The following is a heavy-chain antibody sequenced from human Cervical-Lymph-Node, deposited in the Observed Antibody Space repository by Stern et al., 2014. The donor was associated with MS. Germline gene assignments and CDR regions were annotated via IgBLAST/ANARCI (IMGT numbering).Heavy chain of an antibody. V-gene: IGHV1-24*01. CDR2: YDLEEGNT. CDR1: GYTLTDLS. D-gene: IGHD1-14*01. J-gene: IGHJ3*01. CDR3: AAPSRYDALDL. Sequence: QVQLGQSGAEVKKPGASLKVSCKVSGYTLTDLSMHWVRQAPGKGLEWLGGYDLEEGNTVYAQSFQGRVTMTEDTSTDTAYMELSSLRSEDTAVYHCAAPSRYDALDLWGQGTVVIVSS.